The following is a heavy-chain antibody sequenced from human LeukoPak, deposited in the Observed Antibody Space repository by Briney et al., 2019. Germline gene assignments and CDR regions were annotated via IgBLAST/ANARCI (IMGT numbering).Heavy chain of an antibody. CDR1: GFTSGNYW. Sequence: GGPRGPSGEAPGFTSGNYWMSWVPKAPGKGREGLANIKPDGSEKYYLDSVKGRFTISRDNGKNSLYLQMNSLRVEDTALYYCAKTIGYGSGNDQVGGWGQGTLVTVSS. CDR3: AKTIGYGSGNDQVGG. CDR2: IKPDGSEK. D-gene: IGHD3-10*01. J-gene: IGHJ4*02. V-gene: IGHV3-7*01.